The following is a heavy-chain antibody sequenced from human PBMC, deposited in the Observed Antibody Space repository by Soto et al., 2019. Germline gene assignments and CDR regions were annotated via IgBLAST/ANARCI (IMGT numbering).Heavy chain of an antibody. J-gene: IGHJ4*02. Sequence: QLQLQESGPGLVKPSETLSLTCTVSGGSISSSSYYWGWIRQPPGKGLEWIGSIYYSGSTYYNPSLKSRVTISVDTSKNQFSLKLSSVTAADTAVYYCASTHYYDSWARSYYFDYWGQGTLVTVSS. D-gene: IGHD3-22*01. CDR3: ASTHYYDSWARSYYFDY. CDR1: GGSISSSSYY. V-gene: IGHV4-39*01. CDR2: IYYSGST.